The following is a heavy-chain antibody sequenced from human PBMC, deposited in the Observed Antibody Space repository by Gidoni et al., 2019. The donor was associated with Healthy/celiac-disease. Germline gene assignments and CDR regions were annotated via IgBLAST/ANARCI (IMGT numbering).Heavy chain of an antibody. J-gene: IGHJ4*02. Sequence: EVQLLESGGGLVQPGGSLRLSCAASGFTFSSYAMRWVRQAPGKGLEWGAAISGSGGSTYYADSVKGRFTISRDNSKNTLYLQMNSLRAEDTAVYYCAKDPYYYDSSGYFDYWGQGTLVTVSS. CDR3: AKDPYYYDSSGYFDY. D-gene: IGHD3-22*01. CDR1: GFTFSSYA. V-gene: IGHV3-23*01. CDR2: ISGSGGST.